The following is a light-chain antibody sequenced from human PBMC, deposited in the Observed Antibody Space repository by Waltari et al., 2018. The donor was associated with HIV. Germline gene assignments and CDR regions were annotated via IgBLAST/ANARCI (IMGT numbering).Light chain of an antibody. CDR2: STS. CDR1: KTISSSY. J-gene: IGKJ4*01. Sequence: EIVLTQSPGTLSLSPGERAILSCRASKTISSSYIAWYQQRPGQAPRLLMYSTSRRATGIPDRFSGSGSGTDITLTINRLEPEDFAVFYCQQYGTVPITFGGGTKVEIK. CDR3: QQYGTVPIT. V-gene: IGKV3-20*01.